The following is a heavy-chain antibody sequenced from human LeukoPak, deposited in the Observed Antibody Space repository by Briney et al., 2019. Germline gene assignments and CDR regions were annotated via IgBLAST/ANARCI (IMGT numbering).Heavy chain of an antibody. V-gene: IGHV3-23*01. D-gene: IGHD6-13*01. Sequence: GGSLRLSRAASGSTFSSYAMSWVRQAPGKGLEWVSSISVSGGRTDYADSVKGRFTISRDNSKNTLYLQMNSLRAEDTAVYYCAKGPDAFIAAAGDYWGQGTLVTVSS. CDR1: GSTFSSYA. CDR3: AKGPDAFIAAAGDY. CDR2: ISVSGGRT. J-gene: IGHJ4*02.